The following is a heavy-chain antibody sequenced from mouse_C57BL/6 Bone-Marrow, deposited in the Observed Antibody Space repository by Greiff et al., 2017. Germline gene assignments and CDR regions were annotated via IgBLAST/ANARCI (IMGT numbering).Heavy chain of an antibody. CDR3: ARRDYYGSSSWWYFDV. CDR1: GYTFTSYW. CDR2: IDPSDSYT. Sequence: QVQLQQSGAELVRPGTSVKLSCKASGYTFTSYWMHWVKQRPGQGLEWIGVIDPSDSYTNYNQKFKGKATLTVDTSSRTAYMQLSSLTSEDSAVYYCARRDYYGSSSWWYFDVWGTGTTVTVSS. J-gene: IGHJ1*03. D-gene: IGHD1-1*01. V-gene: IGHV1-59*01.